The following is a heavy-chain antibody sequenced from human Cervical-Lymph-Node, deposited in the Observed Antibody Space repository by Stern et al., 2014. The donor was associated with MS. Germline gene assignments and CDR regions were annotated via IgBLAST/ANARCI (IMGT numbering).Heavy chain of an antibody. V-gene: IGHV1-69*01. D-gene: IGHD6-19*01. Sequence: PLVQSGAEMRKPGSSVRVSCKASGGTFSTSVISWLRQAPGQGLEWMGGISPMFGRANYAQKFQGSVTITADESTSTVYMGLTSLRSEDTAVYYCAREGTETAVAAFDLWGQGTLVTVSS. CDR1: GGTFSTSV. CDR3: AREGTETAVAAFDL. J-gene: IGHJ4*02. CDR2: ISPMFGRA.